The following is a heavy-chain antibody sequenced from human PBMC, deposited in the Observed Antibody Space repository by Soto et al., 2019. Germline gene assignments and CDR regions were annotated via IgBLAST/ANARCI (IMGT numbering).Heavy chain of an antibody. Sequence: QVQLQESGPGLVKPSQTLSLTCSVSGDSVTSGDYYWTWVRQSPGKGLEWIGYISYSGNTAYNPSLSSRLTISLDTSKNHFSRKRHAATAADTAVYYCARGAYLNRSGYYSFQHWARAPRSPSPQ. CDR1: GDSVTSGDYY. D-gene: IGHD3-22*01. CDR2: ISYSGNT. J-gene: IGHJ1*01. V-gene: IGHV4-30-4*01. CDR3: ARGAYLNRSGYYSFQH.